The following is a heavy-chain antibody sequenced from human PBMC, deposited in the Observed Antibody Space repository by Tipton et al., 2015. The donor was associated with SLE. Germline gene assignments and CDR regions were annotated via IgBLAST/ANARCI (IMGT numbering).Heavy chain of an antibody. D-gene: IGHD1-26*01. CDR2: IYYSGST. J-gene: IGHJ3*02. CDR1: GGSISSYY. Sequence: TLSLTCTVSGGSISSYYWSWIRQPPGKGLEWIGYIYYSGSTNYNPSLKSRVTISVDTSKNQFSLKLSSVTAADTAVYYCAIEWATNAFDIWGQGTMVTVSS. V-gene: IGHV4-59*08. CDR3: AIEWATNAFDI.